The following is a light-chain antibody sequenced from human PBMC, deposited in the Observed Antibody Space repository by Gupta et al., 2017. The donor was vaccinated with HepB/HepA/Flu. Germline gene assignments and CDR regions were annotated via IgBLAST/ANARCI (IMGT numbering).Light chain of an antibody. CDR2: DVD. V-gene: IGLV2-14*03. CDR3: SSYTANDTYV. Sequence: QSALTQPASVSGAPGPSITVSCTGTSSDVGAYNYVSWYQQHPGNVPKHIIFDVDKRPSGVSNRFSGSKSGNTASLTISGLKAEDDADYYCSSYTANDTYVFGTGTKVTVL. CDR1: SSDVGAYNY. J-gene: IGLJ1*01.